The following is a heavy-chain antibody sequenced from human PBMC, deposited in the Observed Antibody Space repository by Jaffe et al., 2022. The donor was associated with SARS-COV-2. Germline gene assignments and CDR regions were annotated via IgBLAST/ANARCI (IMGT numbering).Heavy chain of an antibody. D-gene: IGHD5-12*01. J-gene: IGHJ5*02. Sequence: QVQLVQSGAEVKKPGASVKVSCKASGYTFTSYGISWVRQAPGQGLEWMGWISAYNGNTNYAQKLQGRVTMTTDTSTSTAYMELRSLRSDDTAVYYCAREIGLGGYSGYYDLVTGEAWFDPWGQGTLVTVSS. CDR3: AREIGLGGYSGYYDLVTGEAWFDP. V-gene: IGHV1-18*01. CDR1: GYTFTSYG. CDR2: ISAYNGNT.